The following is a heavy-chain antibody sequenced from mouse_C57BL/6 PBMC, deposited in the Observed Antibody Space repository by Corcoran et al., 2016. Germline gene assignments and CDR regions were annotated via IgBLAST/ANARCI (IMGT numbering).Heavy chain of an antibody. V-gene: IGHV1-75*01. CDR3: ARGGAGRGFDY. Sequence: QVQLQQSGPELVKPGASVKISCKASGYTFTDYYINWVKQRPGQGLERIGWLFPGSGSTYYNEKFTGKATLTVDQSSSTAYMLLRSLTSADSAVYFGARGGAGRGFDYGGQGTTLTVSS. CDR1: GYTFTDYY. J-gene: IGHJ2*01. CDR2: LFPGSGST.